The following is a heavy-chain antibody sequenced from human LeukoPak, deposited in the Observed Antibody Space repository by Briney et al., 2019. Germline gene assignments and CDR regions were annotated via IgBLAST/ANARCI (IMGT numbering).Heavy chain of an antibody. J-gene: IGHJ3*02. V-gene: IGHV4-30-2*01. CDR3: ARGEGLGDCSSTSCYRSLGAFDI. D-gene: IGHD2-2*01. CDR2: IYHSGST. Sequence: SETLSLTCAVSGGSISSGGYSWSWIRQPPGKGLEWIVYIYHSGSTYYNPSLKSRVTISVDRSKNQFSLKLSSVTAADTAVYYCARGEGLGDCSSTSCYRSLGAFDIWGQGTMVTVSS. CDR1: GGSISSGGYS.